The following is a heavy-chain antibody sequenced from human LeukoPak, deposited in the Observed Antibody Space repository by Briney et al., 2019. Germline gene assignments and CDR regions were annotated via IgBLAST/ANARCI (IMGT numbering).Heavy chain of an antibody. V-gene: IGHV4-59*08. CDR1: VGSIGTHY. CDR2: ISNSWTT. Sequence: PSETLSLTCTVSVGSIGTHYCSWIRQPPGKGLEWIGYISNSWTTNYNPSLKSRLDMSVDTSKNQFSLKLSSMTAADTAVYYCARHLGLARGSNWLDPWGQGTLVIVSS. J-gene: IGHJ5*02. D-gene: IGHD3-16*01. CDR3: ARHLGLARGSNWLDP.